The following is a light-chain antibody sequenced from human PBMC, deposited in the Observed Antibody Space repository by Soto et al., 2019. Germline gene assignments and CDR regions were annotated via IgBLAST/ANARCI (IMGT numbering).Light chain of an antibody. CDR3: QQSYSTPHT. J-gene: IGKJ4*01. Sequence: DIQLTQSPSFLSASVGDRVTITCRASQGISSYLAWYQQKPGKAPKLLIYAASSLQSGVPSRFSGSGSGTDFTLTISSLQPEDFATYYCQQSYSTPHTFGGGTKVDIK. CDR2: AAS. CDR1: QGISSY. V-gene: IGKV1-39*01.